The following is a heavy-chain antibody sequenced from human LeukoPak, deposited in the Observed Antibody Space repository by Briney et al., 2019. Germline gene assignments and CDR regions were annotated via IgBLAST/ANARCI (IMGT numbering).Heavy chain of an antibody. CDR2: IYTSGST. D-gene: IGHD6-19*01. V-gene: IGHV4-61*02. CDR1: GGSISSGSYY. J-gene: IGHJ5*02. Sequence: SETLSLTCTVSGGSISSGSYYWSWIRQPAGKGLEWIGRIYTSGSTNYNPSLKSRVTISVDTSKNQFSLQLNSVTPEDTAVYYCARDVAGLFDPWGQGTLVTVSS. CDR3: ARDVAGLFDP.